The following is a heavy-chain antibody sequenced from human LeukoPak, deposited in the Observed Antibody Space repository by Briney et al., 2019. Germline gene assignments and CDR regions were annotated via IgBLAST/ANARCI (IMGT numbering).Heavy chain of an antibody. CDR3: AKSYGYQGGYYYYGMDV. D-gene: IGHD5-18*01. Sequence: GESLKISCEGSGYTFTNYWIVWVRQMPGKGPKWMGSIYPGDSDTRYSPSFQGQVTISADKSISTAYLQWSSLKASDTAMYYCAKSYGYQGGYYYYGMDVWGQGTTVTVSS. CDR2: IYPGDSDT. V-gene: IGHV5-51*01. CDR1: GYTFTNYW. J-gene: IGHJ6*02.